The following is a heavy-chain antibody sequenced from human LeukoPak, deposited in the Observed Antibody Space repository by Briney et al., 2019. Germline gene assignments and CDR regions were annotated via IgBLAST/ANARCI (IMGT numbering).Heavy chain of an antibody. Sequence: PSETLSLTCAVYGGSFGGYYWSWIRQPPGKGREWIGEINHSGSTNYNPSLKSRVTISVDTSKNQFSLKLSSVTAADTAVYYCARGGSSSWYGWFDPWGQGTLVTVSS. D-gene: IGHD6-13*01. CDR3: ARGGSSSWYGWFDP. J-gene: IGHJ5*02. CDR1: GGSFGGYY. V-gene: IGHV4-34*01. CDR2: INHSGST.